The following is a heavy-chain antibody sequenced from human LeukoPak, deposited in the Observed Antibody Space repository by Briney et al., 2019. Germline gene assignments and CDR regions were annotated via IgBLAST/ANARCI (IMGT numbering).Heavy chain of an antibody. CDR3: AKDWDY. V-gene: IGHV3-30-3*01. CDR1: GFTFSSYG. Sequence: GGSLRLSCVASGFTFSSYGVHWVRQAPGKGLEWVTVISYDGSNKYYADSVKGRFTISRDNSKNTLYLQMNSLRAEDTAVYYCAKDWDYWGQGTLVTVSS. J-gene: IGHJ4*02. CDR2: ISYDGSNK.